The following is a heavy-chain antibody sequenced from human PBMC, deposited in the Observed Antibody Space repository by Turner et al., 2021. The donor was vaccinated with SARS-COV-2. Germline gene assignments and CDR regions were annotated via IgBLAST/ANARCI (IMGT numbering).Heavy chain of an antibody. CDR3: ASLYQGIAAAVISWFDP. D-gene: IGHD6-13*01. V-gene: IGHV1-69*02. Sequence: QVQLVQSGAEGKKPGSPVQVSCMAYGGIFSSYTLSWVRQPPGQGLDWMGRINPNHGISNYAQKFQGRVTITADRSTNTAYMELSSLRAEDTAVYYCASLYQGIAAAVISWFDPWGQGTLVTVSS. J-gene: IGHJ5*02. CDR2: INPNHGIS. CDR1: GGIFSSYT.